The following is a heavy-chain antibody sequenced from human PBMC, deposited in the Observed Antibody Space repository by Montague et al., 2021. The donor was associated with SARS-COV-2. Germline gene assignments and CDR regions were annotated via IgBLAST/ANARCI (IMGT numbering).Heavy chain of an antibody. CDR2: SYHSGTT. CDR1: GYSINSNYY. Sequence: SETLFLTCTVSGYSINSNYYWGWIRQPTGKGLEWIGCSYHSGTTHYHPSLKSRVTISLDTSNNHFSLKVTSVTAADTAVYYCARAPYYGPGKPYQFDYWGRGTLVTVSS. D-gene: IGHD3-10*01. CDR3: ARAPYYGPGKPYQFDY. J-gene: IGHJ4*02. V-gene: IGHV4-38-2*02.